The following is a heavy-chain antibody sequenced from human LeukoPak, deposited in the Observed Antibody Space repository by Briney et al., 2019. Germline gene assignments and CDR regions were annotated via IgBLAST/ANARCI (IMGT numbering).Heavy chain of an antibody. CDR3: AREGELWFRYYYYYYMDV. V-gene: IGHV4-34*11. CDR2: IYYSGST. Sequence: PSETLSLTCAVYGGSFSGYYWSWIRQPPGKGLEWIGSIYYSGSTYYNPSLKSRVTISVDTSKNQFSLKLSSVTAADTAVYYCAREGELWFRYYYYYYMDVWGKGTTVTVSS. J-gene: IGHJ6*03. CDR1: GGSFSGYY. D-gene: IGHD5-18*01.